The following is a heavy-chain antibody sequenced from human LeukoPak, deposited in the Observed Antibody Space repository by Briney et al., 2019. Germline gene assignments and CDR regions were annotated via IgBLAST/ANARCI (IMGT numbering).Heavy chain of an antibody. CDR3: ARDPGSSYYDSSGYYPAGYYYYGMDV. CDR1: GYTFTSCG. CDR2: ISAYNGNT. V-gene: IGHV1-18*01. Sequence: ASVKVSCKASGYTFTSCGISWVRQAPGQGLEWMGWISAYNGNTNYAQKLQGRVTMTTDTSTSTAYMELRSLRSDDTAVYYCARDPGSSYYDSSGYYPAGYYYYGMDVWGQGTTVTVSS. D-gene: IGHD3-22*01. J-gene: IGHJ6*02.